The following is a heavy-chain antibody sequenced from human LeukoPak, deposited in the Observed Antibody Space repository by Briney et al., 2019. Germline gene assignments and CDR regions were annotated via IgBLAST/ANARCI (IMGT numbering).Heavy chain of an antibody. CDR2: ISYDGSNK. V-gene: IGHV3-30*12. D-gene: IGHD2-2*01. J-gene: IGHJ6*02. Sequence: PGRSLRLSCAASGFTFSSYGMHWVRQAPGKGLEWVAVISYDGSNKYYADSVKGRFTISRDNSKNTLYLQMNSLRAEDTAVYYCARRLGYCSSTSCYSYYGMDVWGQGTTVTVSS. CDR3: ARRLGYCSSTSCYSYYGMDV. CDR1: GFTFSSYG.